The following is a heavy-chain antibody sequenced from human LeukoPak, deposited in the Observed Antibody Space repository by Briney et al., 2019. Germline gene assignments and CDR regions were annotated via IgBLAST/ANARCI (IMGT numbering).Heavy chain of an antibody. CDR2: INPNSGGT. V-gene: IGHV1-2*02. J-gene: IGHJ6*03. D-gene: IGHD5-18*01. Sequence: ASVKVSCKASGYTFTGYYMHWVRQAPGQGLEWMGWINPNSGGTNYAQKFQDRVTMTRDTSISTAYMELSRLRSDDTAVYYCARAGGYSYGRADYYYYHYMDVWGKGTTVTVSS. CDR1: GYTFTGYY. CDR3: ARAGGYSYGRADYYYYHYMDV.